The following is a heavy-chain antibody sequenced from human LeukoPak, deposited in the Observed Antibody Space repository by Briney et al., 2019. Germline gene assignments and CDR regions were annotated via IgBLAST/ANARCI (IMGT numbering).Heavy chain of an antibody. V-gene: IGHV3-33*06. CDR2: IWYDGSNK. CDR1: GFTFSSYG. J-gene: IGHJ4*02. D-gene: IGHD1-26*01. Sequence: PGRSLRLSCAASGFTFSSYGIHWVRQAPGKGLEWVAVIWYDGSNKYYADSVKGRFTISRDNSKNTLYLQMNSLRAEDTAVYYCAKDLGSGSLDYWGQGTLVTVSS. CDR3: AKDLGSGSLDY.